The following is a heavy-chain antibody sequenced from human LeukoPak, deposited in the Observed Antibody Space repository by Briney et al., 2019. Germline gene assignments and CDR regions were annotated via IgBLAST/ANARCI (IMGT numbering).Heavy chain of an antibody. V-gene: IGHV3-21*01. CDR2: ISSSSSYI. CDR3: AREKYSSSWYPAPFDY. CDR1: GFTFSSYS. J-gene: IGHJ4*02. D-gene: IGHD6-13*01. Sequence: GGSLRLSCAASGFTFSSYSMNWVRQAPGKGLEWVSSISSSSSYIYYADSAKGRFTISRDNAKNSLYLQMNSLRAEDTAVHYCAREKYSSSWYPAPFDYWGQGTLVTVSS.